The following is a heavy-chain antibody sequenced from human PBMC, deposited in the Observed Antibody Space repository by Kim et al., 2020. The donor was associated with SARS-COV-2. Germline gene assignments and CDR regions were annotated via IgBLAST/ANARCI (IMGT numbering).Heavy chain of an antibody. J-gene: IGHJ3*01. D-gene: IGHD1-20*01. V-gene: IGHV3-53*01. CDR3: ARGGVTEAYDGFDV. CDR2: SSPGGKT. CDR1: GFTVSTNY. Sequence: GGSLRLSCVASGFTVSTNYMSWIRRAPGKGLEWVAVSSPGGKTHYPDSVKGRFTISRDNSKNTMYLQMNSLRAEDTAVYYCARGGVTEAYDGFDVWGQGTMVTVSS.